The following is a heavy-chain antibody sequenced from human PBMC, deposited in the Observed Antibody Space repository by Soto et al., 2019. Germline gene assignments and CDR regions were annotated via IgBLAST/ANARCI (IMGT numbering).Heavy chain of an antibody. V-gene: IGHV3-72*01. CDR1: GFTFSDHQ. Sequence: EVQLVESGGGLVQPGGSLRLSCAASGFTFSDHQMGWVRQAPGKGLEWVGRSRNKANSYTTAYAASVKGRCTISRPDSISSAYLPTNSPKSEDTAVYYCTRVAGAPIRSAPLDQGTLVTVSS. CDR3: TRVAGAPIRSAP. D-gene: IGHD2-15*01. J-gene: IGHJ5*02. CDR2: SRNKANSYTT.